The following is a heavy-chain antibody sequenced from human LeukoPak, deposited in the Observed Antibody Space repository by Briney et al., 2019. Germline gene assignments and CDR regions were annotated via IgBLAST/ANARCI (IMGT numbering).Heavy chain of an antibody. CDR1: GGSFSGYY. CDR2: INHSGST. V-gene: IGHV4-34*01. Sequence: SETLSLTCAVYGGSFSGYYWSWIRQPPGKGLEWIGEINHSGSTNYNPSLKSRVTISVDTSKNQFSLKLSSVTAADTAVYYCARGCSGYSYGHPFGYWGQGTLVTVSS. D-gene: IGHD5-18*01. J-gene: IGHJ4*02. CDR3: ARGCSGYSYGHPFGY.